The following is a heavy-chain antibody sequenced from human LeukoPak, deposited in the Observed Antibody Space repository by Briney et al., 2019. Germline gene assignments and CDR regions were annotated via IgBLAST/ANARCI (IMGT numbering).Heavy chain of an antibody. Sequence: PSETLSLTCTVSGGSISSSSYYWGWIRQPPGKGLEWIGSIYYSGSTYYNPSLKSRVTISVDTSKNQFSLKLSSVTAADTAVYYCASVMYYYGSGSYRNYFDYWGQGTLVTVSS. CDR2: IYYSGST. D-gene: IGHD3-10*01. CDR1: GGSISSSSYY. CDR3: ASVMYYYGSGSYRNYFDY. J-gene: IGHJ4*02. V-gene: IGHV4-39*07.